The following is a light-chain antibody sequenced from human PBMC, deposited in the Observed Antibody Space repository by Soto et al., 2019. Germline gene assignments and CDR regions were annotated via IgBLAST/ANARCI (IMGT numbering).Light chain of an antibody. CDR3: QQYNSVPYT. J-gene: IGKJ2*01. Sequence: DIVMTQSPDSLAVSLGERATINCKSSQSVLFSSNNKNYLAWYQQRPGRPPTLLIYWASARESGVPDRFSGSGSGSDFTLTMSNRQAEDVAVHYCQQYNSVPYTFGQGTKLEIK. CDR2: WAS. CDR1: QSVLFSSNNKNY. V-gene: IGKV4-1*01.